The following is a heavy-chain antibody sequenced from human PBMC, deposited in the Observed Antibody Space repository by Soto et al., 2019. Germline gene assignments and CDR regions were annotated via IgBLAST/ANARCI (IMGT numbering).Heavy chain of an antibody. J-gene: IGHJ4*02. D-gene: IGHD1-26*01. CDR3: ARVAGSPDY. V-gene: IGHV1-8*02. Sequence: ASVKVSCKASGGTFSSYAISWVRQATGQGLEWMGWMNPNSGNTGYAQKFQGRVTMTRDSSISTVYMELSSLRSEDTAVYYCARVAGSPDYWGQGTLVTVSS. CDR1: GGTFSSYA. CDR2: MNPNSGNT.